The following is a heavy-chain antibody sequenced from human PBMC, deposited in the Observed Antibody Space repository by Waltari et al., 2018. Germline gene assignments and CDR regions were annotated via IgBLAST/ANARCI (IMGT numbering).Heavy chain of an antibody. CDR3: AKDPKVVRGVISYYFDY. J-gene: IGHJ4*02. V-gene: IGHV3-23*01. CDR2: ISGSGGST. Sequence: EVQLLESGGGLVQPGGSLRLSCAASGFTFRSYAMSWVRQAPGKGLEWVSAISGSGGSTYYADSVKGRFTISRDNSKNTLYLQMNSLRAEDTAVYYCAKDPKVVRGVISYYFDYWGQGTLVTVSS. CDR1: GFTFRSYA. D-gene: IGHD3-10*01.